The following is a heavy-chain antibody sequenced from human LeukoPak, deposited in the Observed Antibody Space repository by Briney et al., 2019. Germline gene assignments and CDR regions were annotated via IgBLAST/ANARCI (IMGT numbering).Heavy chain of an antibody. CDR2: INPNSGGT. D-gene: IGHD1-26*01. CDR1: GYTFTGYY. CDR3: ARTHSGSYYPFRH. J-gene: IGHJ4*02. Sequence: ASVKVSCKASGYTFTGYYMHWVRQAPGQGLEWMGWINPNSGGTNYAQKFQGRVTMTRDTSISTAYMELSRLRFDDTAVYYCARTHSGSYYPFRHWGQGTLVTVSS. V-gene: IGHV1-2*02.